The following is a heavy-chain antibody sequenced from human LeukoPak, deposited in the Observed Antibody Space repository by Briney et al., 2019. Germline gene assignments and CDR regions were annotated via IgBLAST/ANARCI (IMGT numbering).Heavy chain of an antibody. CDR3: ARDRGYCSGNSCYPFDY. CDR1: GFTFSSYE. Sequence: GGSLRLACAASGFTFSSYEMNWVRQAPGKGLEWVSYISSSGSTIYYADSVKGRFTISRDNAKNSLYLQMNSLRAEDTAVYYCARDRGYCSGNSCYPFDYWGQGTLVTVSS. V-gene: IGHV3-48*03. D-gene: IGHD2-15*01. J-gene: IGHJ4*02. CDR2: ISSSGSTI.